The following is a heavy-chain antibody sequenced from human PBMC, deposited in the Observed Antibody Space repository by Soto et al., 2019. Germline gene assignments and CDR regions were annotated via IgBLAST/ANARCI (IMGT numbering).Heavy chain of an antibody. V-gene: IGHV4-34*01. CDR2: INHSGST. J-gene: IGHJ3*02. Sequence: PSETLSLTCAVYGGSFSGYYWSWIRQPPGKGLEWIGEINHSGSTDYNPSLKSRVTISVDTSKSQFPLKLTSVTAADTAVYYCARVPYGSGEPHDAFDIWGQGTMVTVSS. CDR3: ARVPYGSGEPHDAFDI. D-gene: IGHD3-10*01. CDR1: GGSFSGYY.